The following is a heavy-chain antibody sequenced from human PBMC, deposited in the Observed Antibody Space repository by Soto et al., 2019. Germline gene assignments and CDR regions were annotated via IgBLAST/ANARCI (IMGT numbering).Heavy chain of an antibody. Sequence: ASVKVSCKASGYTFTSYYMHWVRQAPGQGLEWMGKINPSGGSTSYAQKFQSRVTMTRDTSTSTVYMELSSLRSEDTAVYYCTREGFTVTGDYYYYYYMDVWGKGTTVTVSS. V-gene: IGHV1-46*03. J-gene: IGHJ6*03. CDR1: GYTFTSYY. CDR3: TREGFTVTGDYYYYYYMDV. D-gene: IGHD4-4*01. CDR2: INPSGGST.